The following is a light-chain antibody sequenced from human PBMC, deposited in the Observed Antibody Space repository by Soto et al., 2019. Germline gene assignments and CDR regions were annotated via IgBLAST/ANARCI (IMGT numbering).Light chain of an antibody. V-gene: IGKV1-39*01. CDR3: QQSYSSPYT. CDR2: ASF. J-gene: IGKJ2*01. CDR1: QRITNY. Sequence: DIQMTQSPSSLSASVGDRVTITCRASQRITNYLNWYQQKLGKXXNXXIYASFNLQSGVPSRFSGSGFGTDLTITISNLQPEDFETYYCQQSYSSPYTFGQGT.